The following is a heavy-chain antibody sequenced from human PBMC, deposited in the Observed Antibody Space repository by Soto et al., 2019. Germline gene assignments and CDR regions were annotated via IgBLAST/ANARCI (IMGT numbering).Heavy chain of an antibody. J-gene: IGHJ6*02. D-gene: IGHD6-13*01. CDR3: ASPLASSRHPYYYYYGMDV. CDR2: ISSSSSTI. Sequence: GGSLRLSCAASGFTFSSYSMNWVRQAPGKGLEWVSYISSSSSTIYYADSVKGRFTISRDNAKNSLYLQMNSLRDEDTAVYYCASPLASSRHPYYYYYGMDVWGQGTTVTVSS. CDR1: GFTFSSYS. V-gene: IGHV3-48*02.